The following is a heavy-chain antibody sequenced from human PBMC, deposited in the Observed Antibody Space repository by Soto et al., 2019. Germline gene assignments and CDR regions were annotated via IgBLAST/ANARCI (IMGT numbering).Heavy chain of an antibody. Sequence: SGPTLVNPTQTLTLTCTFSGFSLSTTGVGVSWIRQPPGKALEWLALIYWHDDKRYSPSLKSRLTITKDTSKNQVVLTMTKMDPVDTGKYFRAPRGGAAVGLYYFDYWGQGALVTVSS. CDR1: GFSLSTTGVG. J-gene: IGHJ4*02. CDR3: APRGGAAVGLYYFDY. V-gene: IGHV2-5*01. D-gene: IGHD6-13*01. CDR2: IYWHDDK.